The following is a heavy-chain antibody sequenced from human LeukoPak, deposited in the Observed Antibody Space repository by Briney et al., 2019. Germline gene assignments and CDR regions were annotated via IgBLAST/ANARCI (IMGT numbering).Heavy chain of an antibody. Sequence: GALRLSCAASGFTFSSYEMNWVRQAPGKGPEWVSYISSSGSTIYYADSVKGRFTISRDNAKNTLYLQMNGLRAEDTAVYYCARGNLMDYWSQGTLVTVSS. CDR2: ISSSGSTI. CDR1: GFTFSSYE. D-gene: IGHD1-14*01. CDR3: ARGNLMDY. J-gene: IGHJ4*02. V-gene: IGHV3-48*03.